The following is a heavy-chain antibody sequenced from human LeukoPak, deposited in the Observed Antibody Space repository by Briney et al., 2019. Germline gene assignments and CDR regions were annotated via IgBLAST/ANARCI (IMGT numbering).Heavy chain of an antibody. Sequence: GGSLRLSCAASGFTFSSYAMSWVRQAPGKGLEWVSVIYSGGSTYYADSVKGRFTISRDNSKNTLYLQMNSLRAEDTAVYYCARVYCSGGSCYFDYWGQGTLVTVSS. J-gene: IGHJ4*02. CDR1: GFTFSSYA. D-gene: IGHD2-15*01. CDR3: ARVYCSGGSCYFDY. CDR2: IYSGGST. V-gene: IGHV3-66*01.